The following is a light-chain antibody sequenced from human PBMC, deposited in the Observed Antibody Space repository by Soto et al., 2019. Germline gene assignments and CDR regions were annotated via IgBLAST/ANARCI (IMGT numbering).Light chain of an antibody. CDR3: QQYNSYLWT. Sequence: DIQMTQSPSTLSASVGDRGTITCRASQSISSWLAWYQQKPGKAPKLLIYDASSLESGVPSRFSGSGSGTEFTLTISSLQPDDFATYYCQQYNSYLWTFGQGTKVEIK. J-gene: IGKJ1*01. CDR2: DAS. CDR1: QSISSW. V-gene: IGKV1-5*01.